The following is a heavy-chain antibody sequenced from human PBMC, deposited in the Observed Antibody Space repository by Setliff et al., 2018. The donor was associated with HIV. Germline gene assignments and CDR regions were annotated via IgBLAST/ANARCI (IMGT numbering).Heavy chain of an antibody. J-gene: IGHJ5*02. Sequence: SETLSLTCTVSGGSINSYYWSWIRQPPGKGLEWIGYIYYSGTTNYNPSLKSRVTISVDTSNNQFSLKLSSLTAAVTAVYYCARGGGPTIFGLDPWGQGTLVTVS. CDR2: IYYSGTT. D-gene: IGHD3-3*01. CDR1: GGSINSYY. V-gene: IGHV4-59*01. CDR3: ARGGGPTIFGLDP.